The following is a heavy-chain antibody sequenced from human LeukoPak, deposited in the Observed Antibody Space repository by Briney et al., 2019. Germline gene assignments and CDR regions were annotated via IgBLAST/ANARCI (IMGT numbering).Heavy chain of an antibody. CDR2: ISGSGGST. CDR3: AKATTVTTFLRYYYYMDV. V-gene: IGHV3-23*01. Sequence: EGSLRLSCAASGFTFSSCAMSWVRQAPGKGLEWVSAISGSGGSTYYADSVKGRFTISRDNSKNTLYLQMNSLRAEDTAVYYCAKATTVTTFLRYYYYMDVWGKGTTVTVSS. J-gene: IGHJ6*03. D-gene: IGHD4-11*01. CDR1: GFTFSSCA.